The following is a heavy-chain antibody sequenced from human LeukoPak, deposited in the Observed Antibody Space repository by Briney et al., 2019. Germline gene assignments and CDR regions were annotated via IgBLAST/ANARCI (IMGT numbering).Heavy chain of an antibody. Sequence: PGGSLRLSCAASGFTFSSYAMSWVRQAPGKGLEWVSAISGSGGSTYYADSVKGRFTISRDNSKNTLYLQMNSLRAEDTAVYYCANALRGYCSSTSCYTGNWFDPWGQGTLVTVS. CDR2: ISGSGGST. CDR3: ANALRGYCSSTSCYTGNWFDP. V-gene: IGHV3-23*01. J-gene: IGHJ5*02. CDR1: GFTFSSYA. D-gene: IGHD2-2*02.